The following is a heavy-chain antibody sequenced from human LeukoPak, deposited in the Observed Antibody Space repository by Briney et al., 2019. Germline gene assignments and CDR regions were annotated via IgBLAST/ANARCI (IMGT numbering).Heavy chain of an antibody. Sequence: SETLSLTCGVYGGSFSAYYWTWIRQPPGKGLEWIGEINHSGSANYNPSLKSRVTISADTSKNQFSLKLTPVTAADTAVYYCASEREYCSSTSCFNWFDPWGQGTLVTVSS. J-gene: IGHJ5*02. CDR3: ASEREYCSSTSCFNWFDP. V-gene: IGHV4-34*01. CDR1: GGSFSAYY. D-gene: IGHD2-2*01. CDR2: INHSGSA.